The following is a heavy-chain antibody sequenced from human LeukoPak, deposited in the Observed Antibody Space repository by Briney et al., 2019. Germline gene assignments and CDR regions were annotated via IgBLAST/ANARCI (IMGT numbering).Heavy chain of an antibody. CDR1: GFTFSSYG. D-gene: IGHD6-13*01. CDR2: ISYDGSNK. V-gene: IGHV3-30*18. CDR3: AKVDSSSWFQTIDAFDI. J-gene: IGHJ3*02. Sequence: GGSLRLSCAASGFTFSSYGMHWVRQAPGKGLEWVAVISYDGSNKYYADSVRGRFTISRDNSKNTLYLQMNSLRAEDTAVYYCAKVDSSSWFQTIDAFDIWGQGTMVTVSS.